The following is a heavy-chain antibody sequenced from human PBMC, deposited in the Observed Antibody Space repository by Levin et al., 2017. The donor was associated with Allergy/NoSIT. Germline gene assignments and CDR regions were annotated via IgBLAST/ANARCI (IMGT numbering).Heavy chain of an antibody. Sequence: GESLKISCAASGFTFSTYTMYWVRQAPGKGLEWVAVISYDGGNKDYADSVKGRFSISRDHSKNTLYLQINSLRAEDTAVYYCARDRGRQTGSFDIWGQGTMVIVSS. J-gene: IGHJ3*02. D-gene: IGHD3-10*01. CDR3: ARDRGRQTGSFDI. CDR2: ISYDGGNK. V-gene: IGHV3-30-3*01. CDR1: GFTFSTYT.